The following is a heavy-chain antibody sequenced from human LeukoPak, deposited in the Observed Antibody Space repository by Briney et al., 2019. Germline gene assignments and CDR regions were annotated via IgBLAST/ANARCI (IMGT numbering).Heavy chain of an antibody. V-gene: IGHV4-59*11. CDR2: IYYSGST. CDR3: AGGGVYDYVWGSYRNNWFDP. J-gene: IGHJ5*02. D-gene: IGHD3-16*02. Sequence: SETLSLTCTVSGGSISSHYWSWIRQPPGKGLEWIGYIYYSGSTNYNPSLKSRVTISVDTSKNQFSLKLSSVTAADTAVYYCAGGGVYDYVWGSYRNNWFDPWGQGTLVTVSS. CDR1: GGSISSHY.